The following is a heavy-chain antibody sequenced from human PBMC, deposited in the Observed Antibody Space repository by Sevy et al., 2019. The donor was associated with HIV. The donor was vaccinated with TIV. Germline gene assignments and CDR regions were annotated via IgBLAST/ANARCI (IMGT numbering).Heavy chain of an antibody. CDR3: ARGGGIAAAGRRNYFDY. CDR2: ISSSSSTI. J-gene: IGHJ4*02. D-gene: IGHD6-13*01. V-gene: IGHV3-48*01. Sequence: GGSLRLSCAASGFTFSSYSMNWVRQAPGKGLEWVSYISSSSSTIYYADSVKGRFTISRHNAKNSRYLQMNSLRAEDTAVYYCARGGGIAAAGRRNYFDYWGQGTLVTVSS. CDR1: GFTFSSYS.